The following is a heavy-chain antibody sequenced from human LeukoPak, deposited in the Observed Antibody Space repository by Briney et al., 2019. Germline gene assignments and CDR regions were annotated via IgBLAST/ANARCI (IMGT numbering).Heavy chain of an antibody. CDR2: IYYSGST. CDR3: ARGPGQLTSECFDS. J-gene: IGHJ5*01. Sequence: PSETLSLTCNVSGGSISSYHWSWLRQPPGKGLEWVAYIYYSGSTNYNPSLKNRVTISVDTSKNQFSLKVNSVTAADAAVYYCARGPGQLTSECFDSWGQGILVTVSS. D-gene: IGHD6-13*01. V-gene: IGHV4-59*12. CDR1: GGSISSYH.